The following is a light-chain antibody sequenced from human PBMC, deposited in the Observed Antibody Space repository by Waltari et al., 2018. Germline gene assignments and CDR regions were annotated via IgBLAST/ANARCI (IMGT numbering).Light chain of an antibody. J-gene: IGLJ1*01. Sequence: VAGAAGQRVTIACTGSSLNVGAGYDVRWYQELPGTPPTLLIYDNTNRPSGVPDRFPRAKSGTSAPLAITGFGAENESVYYCQSYDTSLYGSAFFVTGTKFTVL. CDR2: DNT. V-gene: IGLV1-40*01. CDR1: SLNVGAGYD. CDR3: QSYDTSLYGSAF.